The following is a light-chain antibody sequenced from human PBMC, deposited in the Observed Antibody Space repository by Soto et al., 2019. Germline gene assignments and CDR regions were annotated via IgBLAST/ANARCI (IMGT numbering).Light chain of an antibody. CDR2: KAS. J-gene: IGKJ1*01. Sequence: DIQMTQSPSTLSASVGDRVTITCRASQSISSRLAWYQQKPGKAAKLLIYKASSLESGVPSRFRGSVSATEFTLTICCLSPDAFATYYCQQYNSYPWTFGQGTKVEIK. CDR1: QSISSR. V-gene: IGKV1-5*03. CDR3: QQYNSYPWT.